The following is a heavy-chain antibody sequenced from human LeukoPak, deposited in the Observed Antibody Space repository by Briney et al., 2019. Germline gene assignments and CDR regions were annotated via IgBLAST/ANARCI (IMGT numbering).Heavy chain of an antibody. J-gene: IGHJ6*02. V-gene: IGHV1-46*01. D-gene: IGHD2-2*01. CDR3: WSLVPAATDHYYYGMDV. CDR1: GYTFTSYY. CDR2: INPSGGST. Sequence: ASVKFSCKASGYTFTSYYMHWVRQDPAQGLQEMGIINPSGGSTSYEQKFQGRVTMTRDTSTSTVYMELSSLRSEDTAVYYCWSLVPAATDHYYYGMDVWGQGTTVTVSS.